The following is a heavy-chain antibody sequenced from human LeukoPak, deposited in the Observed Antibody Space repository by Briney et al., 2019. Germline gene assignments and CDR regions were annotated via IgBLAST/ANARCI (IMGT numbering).Heavy chain of an antibody. Sequence: GGSLRLSCAASGFTFSSYSMNWVRQAPGKGLEWVAVISYDGSNKYYADSVKGRFTISRDNSKNTLYLQMNSLRAEDTAVYYCARAPSYDILTGYYPAWGQGTLVTVSS. CDR2: ISYDGSNK. CDR1: GFTFSSYS. CDR3: ARAPSYDILTGYYPA. J-gene: IGHJ5*02. D-gene: IGHD3-9*01. V-gene: IGHV3-30*03.